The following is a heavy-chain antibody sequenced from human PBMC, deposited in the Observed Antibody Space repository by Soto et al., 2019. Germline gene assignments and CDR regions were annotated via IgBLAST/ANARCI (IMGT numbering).Heavy chain of an antibody. D-gene: IGHD3-22*01. Sequence: EVQLVESGGALVQSGGSLRLSCVASGFTFNRTWMTWVRQAPGKELEWVANIRPDGSGKSLVDSVKGRFDVSRDNAKNSLYLQMSSLRAEDTAVYYGAINRVEGSGFCSYWGQGTLVTVSS. CDR3: AINRVEGSGFCSY. CDR1: GFTFNRTW. J-gene: IGHJ4*02. CDR2: IRPDGSGK. V-gene: IGHV3-7*01.